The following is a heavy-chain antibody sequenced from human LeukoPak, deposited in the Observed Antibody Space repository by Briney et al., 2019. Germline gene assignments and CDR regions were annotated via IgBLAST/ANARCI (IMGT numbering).Heavy chain of an antibody. V-gene: IGHV1-24*01. CDR2: FDPEDGET. J-gene: IGHJ4*02. D-gene: IGHD3-22*01. Sequence: SVKVSRKVFGYTLTELSMHWVRQAPGKGLEWMGGFDPEDGETIYPQKFQARVTMTEDTSTDTAYMELSSLRSEDTAVYYCATAGIDNYDSSGYSYYFDYWGQGTLVTVSS. CDR3: ATAGIDNYDSSGYSYYFDY. CDR1: GYTLTELS.